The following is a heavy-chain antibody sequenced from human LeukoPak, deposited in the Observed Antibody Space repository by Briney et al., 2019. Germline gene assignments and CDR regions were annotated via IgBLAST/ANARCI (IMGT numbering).Heavy chain of an antibody. Sequence: SETLSLTCAVYGGSFSGHYWSWIRQPPGKGLEWIGEIYHSGDTNYNPSLKSRVAISVDTSKKQFSLKLSSVTAADTAVYYCARPQRKGGRDNFDYWGQGTLVTVSS. J-gene: IGHJ4*02. CDR2: IYHSGDT. CDR3: ARPQRKGGRDNFDY. CDR1: GGSFSGHY. D-gene: IGHD1-1*01. V-gene: IGHV4-34*01.